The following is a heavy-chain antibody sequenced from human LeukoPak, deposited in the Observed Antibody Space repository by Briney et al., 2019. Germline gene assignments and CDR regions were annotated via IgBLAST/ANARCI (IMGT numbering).Heavy chain of an antibody. CDR3: AKDRPHTAMAIFFDY. D-gene: IGHD5-18*01. V-gene: IGHV3-21*04. CDR2: ISSSSSYI. CDR1: GFTFSSYS. J-gene: IGHJ4*02. Sequence: GGSLRLSCAASGFTFSSYSMTWVRQAPGKGLEWVSSISSSSSYIYYADSVKGRFTISRDNAKNSLYLQMNSLKTEDTAVYYCAKDRPHTAMAIFFDYWGQGTLVTVSS.